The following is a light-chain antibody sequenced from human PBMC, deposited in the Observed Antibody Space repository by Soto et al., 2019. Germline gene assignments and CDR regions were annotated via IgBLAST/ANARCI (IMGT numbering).Light chain of an antibody. CDR2: DAS. CDR1: QSVGNV. Sequence: EIVLTQSPATLSLSPGERANLSCRASQSVGNVLAWYQQIPGQAPRLLIYDASSRATGIPARFSGSGSGTDFTLTISSLEPEDFAVYYGRQRVDGPVTFGGGTKVEIK. CDR3: RQRVDGPVT. J-gene: IGKJ4*01. V-gene: IGKV3-11*01.